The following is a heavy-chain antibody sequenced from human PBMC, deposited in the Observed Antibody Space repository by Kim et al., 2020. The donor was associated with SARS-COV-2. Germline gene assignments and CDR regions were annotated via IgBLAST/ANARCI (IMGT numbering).Heavy chain of an antibody. CDR3: ARDDSSTSWWEFDY. J-gene: IGHJ4*02. Sequence: ASVKVSCKASGYTFTDYYIQWVRQAPGQGLEWIGRINPNSGGTEYSQKFQGRVTMTRDTSISTAYVELSSLTSDDTAVYFCARDDSSTSWWEFDYWGQGTLLTVSS. V-gene: IGHV1-2*02. CDR2: INPNSGGT. D-gene: IGHD6-13*01. CDR1: GYTFTDYY.